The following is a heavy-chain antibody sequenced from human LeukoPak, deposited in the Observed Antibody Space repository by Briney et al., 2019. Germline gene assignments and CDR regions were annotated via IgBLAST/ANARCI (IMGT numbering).Heavy chain of an antibody. CDR1: GFTFSSYW. J-gene: IGHJ6*03. CDR2: INSDGSST. D-gene: IGHD3-10*01. CDR3: ARVGSGSYFHYYYMDV. Sequence: GGSLRLSCAASGFTFSSYWMHWVRQAPGKGLVWVSRINSDGSSTSYADSVKGRFTISRDNSKNTLYLQMNSLRAEDTAVYYCARVGSGSYFHYYYMDVWGKGTTVTISS. V-gene: IGHV3-74*01.